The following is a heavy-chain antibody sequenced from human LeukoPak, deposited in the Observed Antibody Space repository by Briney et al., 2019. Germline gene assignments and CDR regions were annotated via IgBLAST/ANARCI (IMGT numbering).Heavy chain of an antibody. CDR3: AREAGSLWFGELSYFDY. Sequence: GRSLRLSCAASGFTFSSYGMHWVRQAPGKGLEWVAVIWYDGSNKYYADSVKGRFTISRDNSKNTLYLQMNSLRAEDMAVYYCAREAGSLWFGELSYFDYWGQGTLVTVSS. CDR2: IWYDGSNK. D-gene: IGHD3-10*01. CDR1: GFTFSSYG. J-gene: IGHJ4*02. V-gene: IGHV3-33*01.